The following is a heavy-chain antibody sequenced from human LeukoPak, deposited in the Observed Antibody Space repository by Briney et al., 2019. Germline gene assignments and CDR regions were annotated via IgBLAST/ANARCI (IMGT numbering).Heavy chain of an antibody. CDR1: GDSVSSNSAA. Sequence: SQTLSLTCALSGDSVSSNSAAWNWIRQFPSRGLEWLGRTYYRSKWYNDYAVSVKSRITINPDTSKNQFSLQLNSVTPEDTAVYYCAREPPYSSSWYPPFDYWGQGTLVTVSS. CDR2: TYYRSKWYN. CDR3: AREPPYSSSWYPPFDY. J-gene: IGHJ4*02. V-gene: IGHV6-1*01. D-gene: IGHD6-13*01.